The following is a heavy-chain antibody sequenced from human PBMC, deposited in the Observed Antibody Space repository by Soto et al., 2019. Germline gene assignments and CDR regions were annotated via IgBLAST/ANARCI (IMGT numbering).Heavy chain of an antibody. D-gene: IGHD3-3*01. CDR1: GFTFSNAW. J-gene: IGHJ4*02. CDR3: TTSPSWSGYYIDDY. CDR2: IKSKTDGGTT. Sequence: GGSLRLSCAASGFTFSNAWMSWVRQAPGKGLEWVGRIKSKTDGGTTDYAAPVKGRFTISRDDSKNTLYLQMNSLKTEDTAVYYCTTSPSWSGYYIDDYWGQGTLVTVSS. V-gene: IGHV3-15*01.